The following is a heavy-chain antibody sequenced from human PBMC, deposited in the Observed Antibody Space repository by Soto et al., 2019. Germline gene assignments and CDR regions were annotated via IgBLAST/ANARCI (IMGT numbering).Heavy chain of an antibody. CDR3: AHRLTATAFDI. Sequence: QITLKESGTTLVKPTQTLTLTCTFSGFSLSTSGVAVGWIRQPPGKALEWLALIYWDDDKRYSPSMKGRFTITRDTSKNQVVLIMTNMDPEDTATYYCAHRLTATAFDIWGQGTMVTVSS. CDR1: GFSLSTSGVA. D-gene: IGHD2-21*02. CDR2: IYWDDDK. V-gene: IGHV2-5*02. J-gene: IGHJ3*02.